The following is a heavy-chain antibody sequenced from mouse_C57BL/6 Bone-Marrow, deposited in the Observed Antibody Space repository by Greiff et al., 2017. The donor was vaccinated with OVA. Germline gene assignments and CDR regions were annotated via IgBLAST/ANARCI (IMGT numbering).Heavy chain of an antibody. Sequence: EVMLVESGGGLVQPGGSMKLSCAASGFTFSDAWMDWVRQSPEKGLEWVAEIRNKANNHATYYAESVKGRFTISRADSKSSGYLQKNSLRAEDTGRYYCTPHCGSGVFDYWGQGTTLTVSS. CDR1: GFTFSDAW. CDR3: TPHCGSGVFDY. D-gene: IGHD1-1*01. J-gene: IGHJ2*01. CDR2: IRNKANNHAT. V-gene: IGHV6-6*01.